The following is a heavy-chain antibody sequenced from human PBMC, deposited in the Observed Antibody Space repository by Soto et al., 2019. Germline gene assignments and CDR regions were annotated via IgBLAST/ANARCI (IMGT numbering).Heavy chain of an antibody. D-gene: IGHD5-12*01. CDR3: ATGIYSGYDSKDFFFDY. J-gene: IGHJ4*02. CDR1: GGSISSGGYS. V-gene: IGHV4-30-2*01. CDR2: IYHSGST. Sequence: SETLSLTCAVSGGSISSGGYSWSWIRQPPGKGLEWIGYIYHSGSTYYNPSLKSRVTISVDRSKNQSSLKLSSVTAADTAVYYCATGIYSGYDSKDFFFDYWGQGTLVTVS.